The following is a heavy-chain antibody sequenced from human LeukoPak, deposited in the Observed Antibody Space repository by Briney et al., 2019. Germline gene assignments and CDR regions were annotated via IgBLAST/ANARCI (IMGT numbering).Heavy chain of an antibody. CDR2: IYSGGST. V-gene: IGHV3-66*01. J-gene: IGHJ4*02. CDR1: GFTVSSNY. Sequence: GGSLRLSCAASGFTVSSNYMSWVRQAPGKGLEWVSVIYSGGSTYYADSVKGRFTISRDNSKNTLYLQMNSLRAEDTGVYYCARDLKGATDYWGQGTLVTVSS. CDR3: ARDLKGATDY. D-gene: IGHD1-26*01.